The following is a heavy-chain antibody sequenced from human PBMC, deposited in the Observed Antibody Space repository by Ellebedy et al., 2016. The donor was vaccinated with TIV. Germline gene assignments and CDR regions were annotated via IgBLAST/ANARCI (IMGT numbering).Heavy chain of an antibody. CDR1: GFTFSSYS. CDR2: ISSSSSYI. Sequence: PGGSLRLSCAASGFTFSSYSMNWVRQAPGKGLEWVSSISSSSSYIYYADSVKGRFTISRDNAKNSLYLQMNSLRAEDTAVYYCARDFGDIVVVPAAIPPGGMDVWGQGTTVTVSS. V-gene: IGHV3-21*01. J-gene: IGHJ6*02. D-gene: IGHD2-2*01. CDR3: ARDFGDIVVVPAAIPPGGMDV.